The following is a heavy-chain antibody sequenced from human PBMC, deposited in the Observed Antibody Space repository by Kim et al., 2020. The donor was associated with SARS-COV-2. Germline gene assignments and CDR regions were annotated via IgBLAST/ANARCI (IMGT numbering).Heavy chain of an antibody. Sequence: YAPTFQGRVTMTADTSTDTAYMELSSLRSEDTAVYYCATGSPFGVGWFDPWGQGTLVTVSS. D-gene: IGHD3-3*01. V-gene: IGHV1-24*01. J-gene: IGHJ5*02. CDR3: ATGSPFGVGWFDP.